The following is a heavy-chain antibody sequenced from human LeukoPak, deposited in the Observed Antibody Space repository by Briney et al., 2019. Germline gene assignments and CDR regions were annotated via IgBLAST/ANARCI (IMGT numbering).Heavy chain of an antibody. D-gene: IGHD3/OR15-3a*01. J-gene: IGHJ4*02. CDR2: IYYTGNI. CDR3: ARQTGSGLFILP. Sequence: PSETLSLTCTVSGVSISSSYSYWGWIRQPPGMGLEWIGSIYYTGNIYYNASLKSQVSISIDTSKNQFSLKLTSVTAADTAVYYCARQTGSGLFILPGGQGTLVTVSS. CDR1: GVSISSSYSY. V-gene: IGHV4-39*01.